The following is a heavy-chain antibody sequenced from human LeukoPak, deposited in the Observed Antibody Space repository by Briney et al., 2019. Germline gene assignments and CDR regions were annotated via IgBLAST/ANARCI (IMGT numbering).Heavy chain of an antibody. D-gene: IGHD5-18*01. Sequence: GGSLRLSCAASGFTFSSYSMNWVRQAPGKGLEWVSYISSSSSTIYYADSVKGRFTISRDNAKNSLYLQMNSLRAEDTAAYYCARDDNSGRGYSYEYWGQGTLVTVSS. J-gene: IGHJ4*02. CDR1: GFTFSSYS. V-gene: IGHV3-48*01. CDR3: ARDDNSGRGYSYEY. CDR2: ISSSSSTI.